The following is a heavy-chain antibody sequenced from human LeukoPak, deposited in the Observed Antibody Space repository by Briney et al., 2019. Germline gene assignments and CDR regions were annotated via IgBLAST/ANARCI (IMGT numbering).Heavy chain of an antibody. CDR3: TTDRCSSGNCYYYYYYYMDV. V-gene: IGHV3-15*01. J-gene: IGHJ6*03. Sequence: PGGSLRLSCAASGFTFSVAWMSWVRQAPGKGLEWVGHIKSKTDGGTTDYAAPVKGRFTISRDDLQNTLYLQMNSLETEDTGVYYCTTDRCSSGNCYYYYYYYMDVWGKGTTVTVSS. D-gene: IGHD2-15*01. CDR1: GFTFSVAW. CDR2: IKSKTDGGTT.